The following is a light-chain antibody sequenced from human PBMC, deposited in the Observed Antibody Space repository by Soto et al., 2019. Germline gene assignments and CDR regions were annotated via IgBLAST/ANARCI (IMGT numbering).Light chain of an antibody. J-gene: IGKJ5*01. Sequence: EIFLTQSPTTLSLSPGEKKTLSCRASQSVSSYLAWYQQKPGQAPRLLIYDASNRATGIPARFSGSGSGTDFTLTISSLEPEDFAVYYCQQRSNWPPSITFGQGTRLEIK. CDR2: DAS. CDR1: QSVSSY. V-gene: IGKV3-11*01. CDR3: QQRSNWPPSIT.